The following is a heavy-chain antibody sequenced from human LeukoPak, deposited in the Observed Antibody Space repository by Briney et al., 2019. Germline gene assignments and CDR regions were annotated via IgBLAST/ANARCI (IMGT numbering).Heavy chain of an antibody. D-gene: IGHD4-11*01. CDR2: IYHSGST. J-gene: IGHJ3*02. CDR3: ARTTHRAGDAFDI. Sequence: SETLSLTCTVSGYSISSGYYWGWIRQPPGKGLEWIGSIYHSGSTYYNPSLKSRVTISVDTSKNQFSLKLSSVTAADTAVYYCARTTHRAGDAFDIWGQGTMVTVSS. V-gene: IGHV4-38-2*02. CDR1: GYSISSGYY.